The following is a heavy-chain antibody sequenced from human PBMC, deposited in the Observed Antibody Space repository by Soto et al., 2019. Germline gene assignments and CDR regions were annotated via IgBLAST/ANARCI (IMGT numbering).Heavy chain of an antibody. J-gene: IGHJ6*02. D-gene: IGHD2-21*01. CDR1: GFSLSTSGMC. V-gene: IGHV2-70*11. Sequence: SGPTLVNPTQTLTLTCTFSGFSLSTSGMCVSWIRQPPGKALEWLARIDWDDDKYYSTSLKTRLTISKDTSKNQVVLTMTNMDPVDTATYYCARTGVCGTRPYYYYGMDGWGQGTTVTVSS. CDR3: ARTGVCGTRPYYYYGMDG. CDR2: IDWDDDK.